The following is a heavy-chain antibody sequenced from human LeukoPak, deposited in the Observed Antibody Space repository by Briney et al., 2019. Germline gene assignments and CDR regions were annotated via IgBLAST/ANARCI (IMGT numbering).Heavy chain of an antibody. J-gene: IGHJ4*02. CDR3: AREGGPYRPLDY. CDR1: GGSINNYY. V-gene: IGHV4-59*01. Sequence: SETLSLTCTVSGGSINNYYWSWIRQPPGKGLEWIGYIFDNGNTNYNPSLKSRVTISLDTSKNQFSLKLSSVTAADTAVYYCAREGGPYRPLDYSGQGTLVTVAS. CDR2: IFDNGNT.